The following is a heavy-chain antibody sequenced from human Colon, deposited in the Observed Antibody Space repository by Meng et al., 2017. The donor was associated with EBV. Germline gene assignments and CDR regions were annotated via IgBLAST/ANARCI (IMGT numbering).Heavy chain of an antibody. D-gene: IGHD3-10*01. Sequence: QEQQLGPGPGLVKPSGTLSLTCSVPGDSVPTGRYYWCWIRQPPGKGLGWIAYIYYIGSTDYNPSLKSRLTISLDTSKNQFSLSLRSVTAADTAVYYCARVSGRSFDPWGQGTLVTVSS. CDR1: GDSVPTGRYY. CDR2: IYYIGST. CDR3: ARVSGRSFDP. J-gene: IGHJ5*02. V-gene: IGHV4-61*01.